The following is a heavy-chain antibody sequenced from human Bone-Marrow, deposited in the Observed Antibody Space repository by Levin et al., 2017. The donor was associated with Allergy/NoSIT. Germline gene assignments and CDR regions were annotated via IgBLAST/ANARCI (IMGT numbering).Heavy chain of an antibody. CDR2: ISGYNENA. CDR3: ARDEGGCRSTTCDTFFDL. Sequence: GESLKISCKSSGYTFTNYGIHWVRQAPGQGLEWMGWISGYNENAHFERKFRGRVTMTTDASTNTANLELRSLRYDDTAVYFCARDEGGCRSTTCDTFFDLWGQGTLVTVAS. D-gene: IGHD2-2*01. V-gene: IGHV1-18*01. CDR1: GYTFTNYG. J-gene: IGHJ5*02.